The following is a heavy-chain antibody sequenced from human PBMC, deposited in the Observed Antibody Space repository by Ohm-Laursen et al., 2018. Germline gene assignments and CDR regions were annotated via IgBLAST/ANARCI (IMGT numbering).Heavy chain of an antibody. CDR1: GYTFTSYD. CDR2: MNPNSGNT. J-gene: IGHJ4*02. Sequence: GSSVKVSCNASGYTFTSYDINWVRQATGQGLEWMGWMNPNSGNTGYAQKFQGRVTMTRNTSISTAYMELSSLRSEDTAVYYCATSEDCGGDCYFNYWGQGTLVTVSS. D-gene: IGHD2-21*02. V-gene: IGHV1-8*01. CDR3: ATSEDCGGDCYFNY.